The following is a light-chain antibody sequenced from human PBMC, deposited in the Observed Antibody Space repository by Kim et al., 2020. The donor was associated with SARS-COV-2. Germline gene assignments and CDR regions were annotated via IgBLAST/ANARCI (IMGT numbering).Light chain of an antibody. CDR1: QGINNY. CDR3: QHYYSYPVA. CDR2: AAS. V-gene: IGKV1-16*01. J-gene: IGKJ5*01. Sequence: ASVGDRVTITCRASQGINNYLAWFQQKPGEATKSLIFAASSLQSGVPTRFSGSGSGTDFTLTIISLQPEDFAIYYCQHYYSYPVAFGQGTRLEIK.